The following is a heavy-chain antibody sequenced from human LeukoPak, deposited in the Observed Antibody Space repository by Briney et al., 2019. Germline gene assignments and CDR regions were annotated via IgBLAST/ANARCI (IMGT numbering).Heavy chain of an antibody. V-gene: IGHV4-34*01. J-gene: IGHJ4*02. CDR1: GGSFSGYY. CDR3: ARSPRRPHFYSSGSYYYYFDY. D-gene: IGHD3-10*01. Sequence: KPSETLSLTCAVYGGSFSGYYWSWIRQPPGKGLEWIGEINHSGSTNYNPSLKSRVTISVDTSKNQFSLKLSSVTAADTAVYYCARSPRRPHFYSSGSYYYYFDYWGQGTLVTVSS. CDR2: INHSGST.